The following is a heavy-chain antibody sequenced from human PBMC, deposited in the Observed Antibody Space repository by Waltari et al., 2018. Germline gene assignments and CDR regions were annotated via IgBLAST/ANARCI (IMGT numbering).Heavy chain of an antibody. Sequence: QVQLVESGGGVVQPGRCLGGSCAACGFTFSGYGMHWVRQAQGKGLEWVAVIWYDGSNKYYADSEKGRFTISRDNSKNTLYLQMNSLRAEDTAVYYCARDAAVAGTWWYFDLWGRGTLVSVSS. V-gene: IGHV3-33*01. CDR3: ARDAAVAGTWWYFDL. D-gene: IGHD6-19*01. CDR2: IWYDGSNK. CDR1: GFTFSGYG. J-gene: IGHJ2*01.